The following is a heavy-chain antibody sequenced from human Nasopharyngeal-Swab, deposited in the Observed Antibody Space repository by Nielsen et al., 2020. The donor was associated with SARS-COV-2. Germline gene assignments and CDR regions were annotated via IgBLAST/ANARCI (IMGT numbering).Heavy chain of an antibody. D-gene: IGHD3-22*01. V-gene: IGHV3-21*01. Sequence: GGSLRLSCAASGFTFSSYSMNWVRQAPGKGLEWVSSISSSSSYIYYADSVKGRFTISRDSAKNSLYLQMNSLRAEDTAVYYCARVVLDSSGYYYPVNAFDIWGQGTMVTVSS. J-gene: IGHJ3*02. CDR3: ARVVLDSSGYYYPVNAFDI. CDR1: GFTFSSYS. CDR2: ISSSSSYI.